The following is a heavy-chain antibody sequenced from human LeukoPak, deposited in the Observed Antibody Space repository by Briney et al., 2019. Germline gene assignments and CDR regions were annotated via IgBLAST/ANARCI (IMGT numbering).Heavy chain of an antibody. D-gene: IGHD5-24*01. CDR2: INSDGSST. Sequence: GGSLRLSCAASGFTFSSYSMNWVRQAPGKGLVWVSRINSDGSSTSYADSVKGRFTISRDNAKNTLYLQMNSLRAEDTAVYYCARDRRKGMATIPTCFDYWGQGTLVTVSS. J-gene: IGHJ4*02. CDR1: GFTFSSYS. V-gene: IGHV3-74*01. CDR3: ARDRRKGMATIPTCFDY.